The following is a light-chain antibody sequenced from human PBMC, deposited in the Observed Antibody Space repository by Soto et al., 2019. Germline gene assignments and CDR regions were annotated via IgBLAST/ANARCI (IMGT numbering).Light chain of an antibody. J-gene: IGLJ7*01. CDR2: KNN. V-gene: IGLV1-47*01. CDR1: RSNIGSSN. Sequence: QSVLPQPPSASGTPGHRGTISCSGSRSNIGSSNVYWYQQVPGTAPKLLIDKNNQRPSGVPDRFSGSKSGTSASLAISGLRSEDEADYYCAAWDDSLSGAVFGGGTQLTVL. CDR3: AAWDDSLSGAV.